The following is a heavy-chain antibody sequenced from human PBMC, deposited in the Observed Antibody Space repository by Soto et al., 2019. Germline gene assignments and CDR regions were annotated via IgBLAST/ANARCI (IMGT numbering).Heavy chain of an antibody. J-gene: IGHJ6*02. Sequence: GSLRLSCAASGFTFSSYAMSWVRQAPGKGLEWVSAISGSGGSTYYADSVKGRFTISRDNSKNTLYLQMNSLRAEDTAVYYCAKGLGWNDVLGYYGMDVWGQGTTVTVSS. D-gene: IGHD1-1*01. CDR3: AKGLGWNDVLGYYGMDV. CDR2: ISGSGGST. CDR1: GFTFSSYA. V-gene: IGHV3-23*01.